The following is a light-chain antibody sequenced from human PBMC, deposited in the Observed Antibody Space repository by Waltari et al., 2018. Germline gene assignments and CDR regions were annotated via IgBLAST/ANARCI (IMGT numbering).Light chain of an antibody. CDR2: GTS. J-gene: IGKJ4*01. CDR1: QDIRSY. V-gene: IGKV1-9*01. CDR3: QQVHTYPIT. Sequence: IQLTQSPSSLSGSVGDRVIITFRASQDIRSYLVWYQQKPGEAPNLLIHGTSTLQNGVPSRFSGSGSGTDYILTISSLQPEDSGTYYCQQVHTYPITFGGGTKVEIK.